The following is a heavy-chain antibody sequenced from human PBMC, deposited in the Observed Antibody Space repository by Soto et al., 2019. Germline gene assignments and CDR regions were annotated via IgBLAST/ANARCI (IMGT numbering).Heavy chain of an antibody. J-gene: IGHJ4*02. V-gene: IGHV3-11*06. CDR1: GFTFSDYY. CDR3: ARDLGRDGYNFHGY. D-gene: IGHD5-12*01. CDR2: ISSSSYT. Sequence: GGSLRLSCAASGFTFSDYYMSWIRQAPGKGLEWVSYISSSSYTNYADSVKGRFTISRDNAKNSLYLQMNSLRAEDTAVYYCARDLGRDGYNFHGYWGQGTLVTVSP.